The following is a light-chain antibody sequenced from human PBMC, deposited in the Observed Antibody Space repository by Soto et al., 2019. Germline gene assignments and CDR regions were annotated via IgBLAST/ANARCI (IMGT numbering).Light chain of an antibody. Sequence: PVESATLSCRASQTVSIPYLTWYQQKPGQAPRLLIYDASNRATGIPARFSGSGSGTDFTLTISSLEPEDFAVYYCQQRSNWRSITFGQRRRLEI. CDR1: QTVSIPY. V-gene: IGKV3-11*01. CDR3: QQRSNWRSIT. J-gene: IGKJ5*01. CDR2: DAS.